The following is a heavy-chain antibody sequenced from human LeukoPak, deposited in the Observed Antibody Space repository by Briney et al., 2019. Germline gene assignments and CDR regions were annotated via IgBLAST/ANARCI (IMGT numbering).Heavy chain of an antibody. CDR3: ARVQAVGVPVAIDAYYSYGMDV. CDR1: GGTFSRNA. V-gene: IGHV1-69*04. D-gene: IGHD2-15*01. CDR2: FIPMVGVE. J-gene: IGHJ6*02. Sequence: SVKVSCKASGGTFSRNAISWVRQAPGQGLEWMGRFIPMVGVETYAQSFQGRVTITADRSTSTAYMELSSLRSEDTAVYYCARVQAVGVPVAIDAYYSYGMDVWGQGTAVTVSS.